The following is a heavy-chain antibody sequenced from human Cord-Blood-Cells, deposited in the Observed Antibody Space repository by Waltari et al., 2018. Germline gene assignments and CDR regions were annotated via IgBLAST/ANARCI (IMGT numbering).Heavy chain of an antibody. V-gene: IGHV4-34*01. CDR1: GGSFSGYY. CDR2: VNQSGST. CDR3: AVVVAATSHGNWFDP. Sequence: QVQLQQWGAGLLKPSETLSLTCAVYGGSFSGYYWSWIRQPPGKGLELFGEVNQSGSTNYNPSLKSRVTISVDTSKNQFSPKLSSVTAADTAVYYCAVVVAATSHGNWFDPWGQGTLVTVSS. D-gene: IGHD2-15*01. J-gene: IGHJ5*02.